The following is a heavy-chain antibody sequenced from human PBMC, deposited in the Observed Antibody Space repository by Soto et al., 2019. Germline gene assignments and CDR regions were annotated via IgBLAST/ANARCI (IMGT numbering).Heavy chain of an antibody. J-gene: IGHJ5*02. V-gene: IGHV3-74*01. CDR3: ATVATHSYNWVDP. D-gene: IGHD3-3*02. CDR2: INADGTTT. CDR1: GFTFSTYW. Sequence: EVHLVESGGGLVQPGGSLRLSCAASGFTFSTYWMHWVRQAPGKGLVWVSRINADGTTTTYADSVKGRFTSSRDNAKNTLYMKMNSLSAEDTAVYFCATVATHSYNWVDPWGQGTLVTISS.